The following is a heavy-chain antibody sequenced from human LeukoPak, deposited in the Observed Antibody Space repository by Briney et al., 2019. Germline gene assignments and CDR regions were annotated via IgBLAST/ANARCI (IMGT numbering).Heavy chain of an antibody. CDR1: GFTFSSYA. CDR3: ARDHDYGDCGLKYFDY. D-gene: IGHD4-17*01. CDR2: ISYDGSNK. V-gene: IGHV3-30*04. J-gene: IGHJ4*02. Sequence: GGSLRLSCAASGFTFSSYAMHWVRQAPGKGLEWVAVISYDGSNKYYADSVKGRFTISRDNSKNTLYLQMNSLRAEDTAVYYCARDHDYGDCGLKYFDYWGQGTLVTVSS.